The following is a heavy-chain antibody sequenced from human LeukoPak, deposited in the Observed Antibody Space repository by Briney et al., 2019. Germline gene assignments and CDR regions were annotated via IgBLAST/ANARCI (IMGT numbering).Heavy chain of an antibody. CDR1: GGSFSGYY. D-gene: IGHD3-10*01. CDR3: ARGGYYGSGNDFRFDP. Sequence: SETLSLTCAVYGGSFSGYYWSWIRQPPGKGLEWIGYIYYSGSTNYNPSLKSRVTISVDTSKNQFSLKLTSVTAADTAVYFCARGGYYGSGNDFRFDPWGQGTLVTVSS. V-gene: IGHV4-59*01. CDR2: IYYSGST. J-gene: IGHJ5*02.